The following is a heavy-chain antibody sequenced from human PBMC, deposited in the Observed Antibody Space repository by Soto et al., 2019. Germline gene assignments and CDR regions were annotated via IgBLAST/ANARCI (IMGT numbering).Heavy chain of an antibody. D-gene: IGHD3-22*01. CDR1: GFTFSSYG. CDR2: IWYDGSNK. Sequence: GGSLRLSCAASGFTFSSYGMHWVRQAPGKGLEWVAVIWYDGSNKYYADSVKGRFTISRDNSKNTLYLQMNSLRAEDTAVYYCASAYYYDSSGYYYYYYGMDVWGQGTTVTVSS. V-gene: IGHV3-33*01. J-gene: IGHJ6*02. CDR3: ASAYYYDSSGYYYYYYGMDV.